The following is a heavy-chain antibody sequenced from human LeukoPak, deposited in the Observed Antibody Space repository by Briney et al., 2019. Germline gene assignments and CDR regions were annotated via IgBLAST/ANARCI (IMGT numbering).Heavy chain of an antibody. CDR1: GFTFSTYW. Sequence: GESLKISCAASGFTFSTYWMSWVRQAPGKGLEWVANIKKDGTEKYYVDSVKGRFTISRDNAKNSLYLQMNSLRAEDTAVYYCTRDVGAAGYWGQGTLVTVSS. D-gene: IGHD6-13*01. V-gene: IGHV3-7*05. J-gene: IGHJ4*02. CDR3: TRDVGAAGY. CDR2: IKKDGTEK.